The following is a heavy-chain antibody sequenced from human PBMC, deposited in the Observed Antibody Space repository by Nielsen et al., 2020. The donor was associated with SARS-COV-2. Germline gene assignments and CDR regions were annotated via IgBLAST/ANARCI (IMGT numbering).Heavy chain of an antibody. J-gene: IGHJ4*02. CDR2: INEDGSVV. CDR1: GLIFSSSW. V-gene: IGHV3-7*05. D-gene: IGHD5-24*01. CDR3: AKDEAVSASDGFDS. Sequence: GESLKISCAASGLIFSSSWMVWVRQAPGKGLEWVANINEDGSVVNYVDSVKGRFTISRDNAGKSLYLQMNSLRAEDTAVYYCAKDEAVSASDGFDSWGQGTLVTVSS.